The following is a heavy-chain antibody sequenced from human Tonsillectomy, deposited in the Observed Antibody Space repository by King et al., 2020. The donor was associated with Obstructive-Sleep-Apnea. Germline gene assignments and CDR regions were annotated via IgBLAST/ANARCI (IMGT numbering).Heavy chain of an antibody. V-gene: IGHV4-39*07. CDR2: IYHSGST. CDR1: GASISSSNYY. CDR3: ARDRHNWNEGDYYGMDV. Sequence: QLQESGPGLVKPSETLSLTCTVSGASISSSNYYWGWIRQPPGKGLEWIGSIYHSGSTYYNPSLKSRVTISVDTSKNQFSLKLRSVTAADTAVYYCARDRHNWNEGDYYGMDVWGQGTTVTVSS. J-gene: IGHJ6*02. D-gene: IGHD1-1*01.